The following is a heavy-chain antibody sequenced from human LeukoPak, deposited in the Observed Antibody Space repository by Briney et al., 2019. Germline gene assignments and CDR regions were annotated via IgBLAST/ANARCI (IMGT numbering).Heavy chain of an antibody. CDR3: ATEGDSSGSYLILVD. J-gene: IGHJ4*02. V-gene: IGHV1-2*02. CDR2: INPNSGGT. CDR1: GYTFTGYY. D-gene: IGHD1-26*01. Sequence: ASVKVSCKASGYTFTGYYMHWVRQAPGQGLEWMGWINPNSGGTNYAQKFQGRVTMTRDTSISTAYMELSRLRSDDTAVYYCATEGDSSGSYLILVDWGQGTLVTVSS.